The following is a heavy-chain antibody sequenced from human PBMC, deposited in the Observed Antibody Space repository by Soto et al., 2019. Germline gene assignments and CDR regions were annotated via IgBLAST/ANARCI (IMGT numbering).Heavy chain of an antibody. CDR1: GGSISSYY. CDR3: ARGSAAADY. J-gene: IGHJ4*02. D-gene: IGHD6-13*01. V-gene: IGHV4-59*01. Sequence: QVQLQESGPGLVKPSETLSLTCTVSGGSISSYYWSWIRQPPGKGLEWIGYIYYSGSTNYTPSLKSRVTISVDTSKNQFSLKLSSVTAEDTAVYYCARGSAAADYWGQGTLVTVSS. CDR2: IYYSGST.